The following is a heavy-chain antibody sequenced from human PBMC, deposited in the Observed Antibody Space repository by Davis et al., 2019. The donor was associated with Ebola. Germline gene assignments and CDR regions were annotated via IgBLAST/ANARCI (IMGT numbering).Heavy chain of an antibody. V-gene: IGHV3-23*01. J-gene: IGHJ4*02. CDR3: AKEENGGLFEN. D-gene: IGHD7-27*01. CDR1: GFTFSSYA. Sequence: GESLKISCAASGFTFSSYAMSWVRQAPGKGLEWVSAISGTGATTVYADSVKGRLTISRDNSKNTLYLQMNSLRLEDTAVYYCAKEENGGLFENWGQGTLVTVSS. CDR2: ISGTGATT.